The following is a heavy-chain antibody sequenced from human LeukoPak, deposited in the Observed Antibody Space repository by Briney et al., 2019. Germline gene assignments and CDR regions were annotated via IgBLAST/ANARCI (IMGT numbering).Heavy chain of an antibody. D-gene: IGHD2-21*02. CDR2: IRSKANSYAT. CDR1: GFTFSGSA. V-gene: IGHV3-73*01. J-gene: IGHJ4*02. Sequence: GGSLRLSCAASGFTFSGSAMHWVRQASGKGLEWVGRIRSKANSYATAYAASVKGRFTISRDDSKNTAYLQMNSLKTEDTAVYYCTRPLAYCGGDCSTDYWGQGTLVTVSS. CDR3: TRPLAYCGGDCSTDY.